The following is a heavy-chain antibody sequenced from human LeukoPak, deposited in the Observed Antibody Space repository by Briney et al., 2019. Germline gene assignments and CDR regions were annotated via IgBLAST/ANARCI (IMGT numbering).Heavy chain of an antibody. Sequence: GGSLRLSCAASGFTFSSYSMNWVRQAPGKGLEWVSYISSSSSTIYYADSVKGRFTISRDNAKNSLYLQMNSLRAEDTAVYYCAKDGGAYGSGSYYSWGQGTLVTVSS. D-gene: IGHD3-10*01. J-gene: IGHJ5*02. CDR1: GFTFSSYS. V-gene: IGHV3-48*04. CDR3: AKDGGAYGSGSYYS. CDR2: ISSSSSTI.